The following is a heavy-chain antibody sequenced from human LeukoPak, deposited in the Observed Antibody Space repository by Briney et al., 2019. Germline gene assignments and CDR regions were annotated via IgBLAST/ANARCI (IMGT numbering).Heavy chain of an antibody. CDR3: ARDMATSGWYWDS. CDR2: IWYDGSNK. CDR1: GFTFSTHG. J-gene: IGHJ4*02. D-gene: IGHD6-19*01. V-gene: IGHV3-33*01. Sequence: WGSLCLSCGASGFTFSTHGMHWVRQAPGKGLEWVAIIWYDGSNKYYADSVKGRFTIYRDNSKNTLYLQMNSLRVEDTAVYYCARDMATSGWYWDSWGRGTQVTVSS.